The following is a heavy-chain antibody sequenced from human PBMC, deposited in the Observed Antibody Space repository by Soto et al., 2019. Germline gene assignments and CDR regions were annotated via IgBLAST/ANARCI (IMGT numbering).Heavy chain of an antibody. V-gene: IGHV1-69*13. CDR1: GGTFSSYA. Sequence: SVKVSCKASGGTFSSYAISWVRQAPGQGLEWMGGIIPIFGTANYAQKFQGRVMITADESTSTAYMELSSLRSEDTAVYYCARDRGIAVASFDYWGQGTLVTVSS. CDR3: ARDRGIAVASFDY. CDR2: IIPIFGTA. J-gene: IGHJ4*02. D-gene: IGHD6-19*01.